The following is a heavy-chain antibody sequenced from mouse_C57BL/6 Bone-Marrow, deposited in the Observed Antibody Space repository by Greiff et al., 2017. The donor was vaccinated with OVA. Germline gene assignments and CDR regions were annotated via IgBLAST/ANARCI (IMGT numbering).Heavy chain of an antibody. J-gene: IGHJ2*01. CDR2: IDPSDSYT. CDR1: GYTFTSYW. CDR3: ARYGLAY. V-gene: IGHV1-69*01. D-gene: IGHD1-1*02. Sequence: VQLQQPGAELVMPGASVKLSCKASGYTFTSYWMHWVKQRPGQGLEWIGEIDPSDSYTNYNQKFKGKATLTVDKSSSTAYMQLSSLTSEDSAVYYCARYGLAYWGQGTTLTVSS.